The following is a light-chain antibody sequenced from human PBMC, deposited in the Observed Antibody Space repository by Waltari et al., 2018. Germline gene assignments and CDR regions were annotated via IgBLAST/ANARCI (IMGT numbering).Light chain of an antibody. CDR2: EVI. CDR3: CSSAVITTPVI. V-gene: IGLV2-23*02. Sequence: QSALTQPASVSGSPGQSITISCTGTSSDVGSYNLVSWYQHHPGKAPKLMIYEVIKRPSGVSNRFSCSKSGHTAPLTNSGLQAEDEADYYCCSSAVITTPVIFGGGTKLTVL. CDR1: SSDVGSYNL. J-gene: IGLJ2*01.